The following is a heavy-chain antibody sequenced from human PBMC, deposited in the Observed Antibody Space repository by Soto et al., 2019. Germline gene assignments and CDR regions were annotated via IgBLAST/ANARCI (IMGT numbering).Heavy chain of an antibody. CDR3: ARDYYSDGSGRFDY. CDR1: AFPFSSFA. Sequence: QVQLEEPGGGVAQPGGSLRLSCAVSAFPFSSFAMHWVRQAPDKGLEWVAKILYDGSNKYYADSVKGRFIISRDNSKNTLYLQMNSLRAEDTAVYYCARDYYSDGSGRFDYWGQGTLVTVSS. CDR2: ILYDGSNK. V-gene: IGHV3-30-3*01. J-gene: IGHJ4*02. D-gene: IGHD3-22*01.